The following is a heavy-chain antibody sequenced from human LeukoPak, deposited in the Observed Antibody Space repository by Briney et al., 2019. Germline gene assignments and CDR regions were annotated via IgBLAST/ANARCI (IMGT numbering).Heavy chain of an antibody. CDR1: GYTFTDYY. Sequence: ASVKISCKVSGYTFTDYYMHWVQQAPGKGLEWMGLVDPEDGETIYAEKFQGRVTITADTSTDTAYMELSSLRSEDTAVYYCATSGRFSEWLLNYWGQGTLVTVSS. D-gene: IGHD3-3*01. V-gene: IGHV1-69-2*01. CDR3: ATSGRFSEWLLNY. J-gene: IGHJ4*02. CDR2: VDPEDGET.